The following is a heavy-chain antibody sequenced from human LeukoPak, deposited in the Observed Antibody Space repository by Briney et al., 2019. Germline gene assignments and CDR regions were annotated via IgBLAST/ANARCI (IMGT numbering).Heavy chain of an antibody. CDR1: GGSFSGYY. CDR2: INHSGST. CDR3: ARDGIEAAGYSYYYYMDV. Sequence: PSETLSLTCAVYGGSFSGYYWSWIRQPPGKGLEWIGEINHSGSTNYNPSLKSRVTISVDASKNQFSLKLSSVTAADTAVYYCARDGIEAAGYSYYYYMDVWGKGTTVTISS. J-gene: IGHJ6*03. V-gene: IGHV4-34*01. D-gene: IGHD6-13*01.